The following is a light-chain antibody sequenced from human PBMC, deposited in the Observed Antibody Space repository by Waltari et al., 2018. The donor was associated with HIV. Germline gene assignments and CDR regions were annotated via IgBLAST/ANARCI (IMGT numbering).Light chain of an antibody. Sequence: DILLTQSPPSLPVTPGAPASISCSPNRSLLRSNGTNYLDWYRQRPGQSPQLLIFLGSNRASGVPDRFSGSGAGTDFTLKISRVEAEDVGVYYCMQPLQPPLFGGGTKVEIK. V-gene: IGKV2-28*01. J-gene: IGKJ4*01. CDR3: MQPLQPPL. CDR2: LGS. CDR1: RSLLRSNGTNY.